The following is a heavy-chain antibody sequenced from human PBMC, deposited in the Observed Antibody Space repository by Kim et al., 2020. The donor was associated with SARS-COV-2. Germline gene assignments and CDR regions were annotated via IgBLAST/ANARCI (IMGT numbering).Heavy chain of an antibody. CDR3: AKDEGVLLWTYGMDV. D-gene: IGHD3-10*01. CDR2: ISYDGSNK. J-gene: IGHJ6*02. V-gene: IGHV3-30*18. CDR1: GFTFSSYG. Sequence: GGSLRLSCAASGFTFSSYGMHWVRQAPGKGLEWVAVISYDGSNKYYADSVKGRFTISRDNSKNTLYLQMNSLRAEDTAVYYCAKDEGVLLWTYGMDVWG.